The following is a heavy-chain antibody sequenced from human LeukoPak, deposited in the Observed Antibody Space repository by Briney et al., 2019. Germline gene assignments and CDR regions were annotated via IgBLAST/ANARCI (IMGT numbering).Heavy chain of an antibody. V-gene: IGHV1-8*01. CDR1: GYTFTSYD. CDR3: ARSWELRNGMDV. Sequence: ASVKVSCKASGYTFTSYDINWVRQATGQGLEWMGWMNPNSGNTGYAQKFQGRVTMTRNTSISTAYMELSSLRSEDTAVYYCARSWELRNGMDVWGQGTTVTVSS. CDR2: MNPNSGNT. J-gene: IGHJ6*02. D-gene: IGHD1-26*01.